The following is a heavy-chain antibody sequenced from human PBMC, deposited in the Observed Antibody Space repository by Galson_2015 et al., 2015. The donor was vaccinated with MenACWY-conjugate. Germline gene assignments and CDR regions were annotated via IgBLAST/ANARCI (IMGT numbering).Heavy chain of an antibody. J-gene: IGHJ4*02. Sequence: SLRLSCAASGFTFSTYDMNWVRQAPGKGLEWVSSITTGSDWIYYADSVKGRFTISRDNAKNSLYLLMNSLRAEDTAVYYCARATGTSLRTSASDFWGQGTLVTVSS. CDR1: GFTFSTYD. V-gene: IGHV3-21*01. CDR3: ARATGTSLRTSASDF. D-gene: IGHD1/OR15-1a*01. CDR2: ITTGSDWI.